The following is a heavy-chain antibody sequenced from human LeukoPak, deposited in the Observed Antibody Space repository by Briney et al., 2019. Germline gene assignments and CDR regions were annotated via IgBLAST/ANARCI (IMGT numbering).Heavy chain of an antibody. Sequence: QPGGSLRLSCAASGFTFSSYWMTWVRQAPGKGLEWVANIKQDGSEKYVDSVKGRFTISRDNAKNSLYLQMNSLRAEDTAVYYCTRDTGCSGGTCYSFYDYWGQGTLVTVSS. CDR2: IKQDGSEK. D-gene: IGHD2-15*01. CDR3: TRDTGCSGGTCYSFYDY. V-gene: IGHV3-7*01. J-gene: IGHJ4*02. CDR1: GFTFSSYW.